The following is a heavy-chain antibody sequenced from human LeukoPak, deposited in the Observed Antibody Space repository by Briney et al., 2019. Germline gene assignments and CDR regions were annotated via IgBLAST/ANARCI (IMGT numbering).Heavy chain of an antibody. V-gene: IGHV3-23*01. J-gene: IGHJ4*02. D-gene: IGHD2-15*01. CDR2: LSGNGGST. CDR3: ARDKRFACSGGSCYYIDY. CDR1: GFTFNNYA. Sequence: GGSLRLSCAASGFTFNNYAMSWVRQAPGKGLEWVSALSGNGGSTYYADSVKGRFTISRDNSKNTLYLQMNSLRAEDTAVYYCARDKRFACSGGSCYYIDYWGQGTLVTVSS.